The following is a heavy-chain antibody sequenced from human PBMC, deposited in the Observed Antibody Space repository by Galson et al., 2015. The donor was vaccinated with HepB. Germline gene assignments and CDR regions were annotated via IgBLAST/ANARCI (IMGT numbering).Heavy chain of an antibody. CDR3: ARGYSSSWYSGLGH. D-gene: IGHD6-13*01. Sequence: SLRLSCADSGFTFSSYGFHWVRQAPGKGLEWVAVISYDGSNKYYADSVKGRFTISRDNSKNTLYLQMSSLRAEDTAVYYCARGYSSSWYSGLGHWGQGTLVTVSS. CDR1: GFTFSSYG. V-gene: IGHV3-30*03. CDR2: ISYDGSNK. J-gene: IGHJ4*02.